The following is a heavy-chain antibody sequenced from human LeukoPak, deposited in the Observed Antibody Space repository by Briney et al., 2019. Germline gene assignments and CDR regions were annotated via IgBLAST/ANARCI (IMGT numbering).Heavy chain of an antibody. D-gene: IGHD3-16*01. V-gene: IGHV4-59*08. Sequence: SETLSLTCTVSGGSISSYYWSWIRQPPGKGLEWIGYIYYSGSTNYNPSLKSRVTISVDTSKNQFSLKLSSVTAADTAVYYCARQYYDYAWGSYETYYFDYWGQGTLVTVSS. J-gene: IGHJ4*02. CDR1: GGSISSYY. CDR2: IYYSGST. CDR3: ARQYYDYAWGSYETYYFDY.